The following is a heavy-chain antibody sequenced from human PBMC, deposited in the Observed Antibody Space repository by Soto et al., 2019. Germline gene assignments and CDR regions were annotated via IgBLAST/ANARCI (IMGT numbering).Heavy chain of an antibody. CDR3: AKDVGQQLVLNYGMDV. CDR1: GFTFRSFG. D-gene: IGHD6-13*01. J-gene: IGHJ6*02. Sequence: QVQLVESGGGVIQPGTSLSLSCGSSGFTFRSFGMYWVRQAPGKGLEWVAVVSYDGNHKYYADSVKGRITVSRDNAKNMRYLQMNSLRGEDTAVYYCAKDVGQQLVLNYGMDVWGQGTTVTVSS. V-gene: IGHV3-30*18. CDR2: VSYDGNHK.